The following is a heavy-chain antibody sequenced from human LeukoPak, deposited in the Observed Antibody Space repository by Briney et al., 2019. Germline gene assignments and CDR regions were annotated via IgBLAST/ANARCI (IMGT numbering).Heavy chain of an antibody. CDR2: INHSGST. J-gene: IGHJ4*02. CDR3: ARLRIQWRYSGSYYSLDY. CDR1: GGSFSGYY. Sequence: SETLSLTCAVYGGSFSGYYWSWIRQPPGKGLEWIGEINHSGSTNYNPSLKSRVTISVDTSKNQFSLKLSSVTAADTAVYYCARLRIQWRYSGSYYSLDYWGQGTLVTVSS. V-gene: IGHV4-34*01. D-gene: IGHD1-26*01.